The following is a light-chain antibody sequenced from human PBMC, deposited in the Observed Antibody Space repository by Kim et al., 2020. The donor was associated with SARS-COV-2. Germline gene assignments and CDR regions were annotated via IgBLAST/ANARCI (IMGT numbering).Light chain of an antibody. CDR3: CSYAGSYV. CDR2: DVS. CDR1: SSDVGGYNY. J-gene: IGLJ1*01. V-gene: IGLV2-11*03. Sequence: SPGQSVTISCTGTSSDVGGYNYVSWYQQHPGKAPKVMIYDVSKRPSGVPDRFSGSKSGNTASLTIAGLQAEDEADYYCCSYAGSYVFGTGTKVTVL.